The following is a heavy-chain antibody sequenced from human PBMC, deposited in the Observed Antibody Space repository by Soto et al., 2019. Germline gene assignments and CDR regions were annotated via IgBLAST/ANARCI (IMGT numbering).Heavy chain of an antibody. V-gene: IGHV3-21*01. D-gene: IGHD6-13*01. J-gene: IGHJ4*02. CDR3: ARGDAYSSSLYFDS. CDR2: ITSSSTSI. Sequence: ELHLVESGGGLVKPGGSLRLSCAASGFPFSSYSMNWVRQAPGKGLEWVSSITSSSTSIYYLDSLKGRFTISRDNAKNSLYLQMNSLRAEDTAVYFCARGDAYSSSLYFDSWGQGTLVTVSS. CDR1: GFPFSSYS.